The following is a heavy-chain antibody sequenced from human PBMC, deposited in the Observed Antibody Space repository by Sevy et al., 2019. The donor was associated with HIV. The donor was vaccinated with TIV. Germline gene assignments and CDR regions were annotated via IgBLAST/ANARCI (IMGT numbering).Heavy chain of an antibody. J-gene: IGHJ4*02. D-gene: IGHD2-21*01. CDR3: ARSGAYCGGDCYSGYYFDY. CDR2: ISSSSSYK. CDR1: GFTFSSYS. Sequence: GGSLRLSCAASGFTFSSYSMNWVRQAPGKGLEWVSSISSSSSYKYYADSVKGRFTISRDNAKNSLYLQMNSLRAEDTAVDYCARSGAYCGGDCYSGYYFDYWGQGTLVTVSS. V-gene: IGHV3-21*01.